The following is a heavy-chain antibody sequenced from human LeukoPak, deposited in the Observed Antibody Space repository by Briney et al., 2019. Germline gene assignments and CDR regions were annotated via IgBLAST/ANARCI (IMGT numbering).Heavy chain of an antibody. CDR3: AKVEYDILTGYQLKGDAFDI. J-gene: IGHJ3*02. Sequence: GGSLRLSCAASGFTFTSFAMSWVRQAPGKGLEWVAFIRYDGSNKYYADSVKGRFTISRDNSENTLYLQMNSLRAEDTAVYYCAKVEYDILTGYQLKGDAFDIRGQGTMVTVSS. CDR2: IRYDGSNK. D-gene: IGHD3-9*01. CDR1: GFTFTSFA. V-gene: IGHV3-30*02.